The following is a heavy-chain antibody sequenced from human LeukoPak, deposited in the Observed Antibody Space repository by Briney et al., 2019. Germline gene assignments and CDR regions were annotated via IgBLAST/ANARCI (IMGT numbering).Heavy chain of an antibody. J-gene: IGHJ4*02. V-gene: IGHV3-7*01. CDR2: IKQDGSEK. Sequence: GGSLRLSCAASGFTFSTYWMSWVRQAPGKGLGWVANIKQDGSEKYYVDSVKGRFTISRDNAKNSLYLQMNSLRAEDTAMYYCARVSAGNDYWGQGTLVTVSS. CDR3: ARVSAGNDY. D-gene: IGHD6-13*01. CDR1: GFTFSTYW.